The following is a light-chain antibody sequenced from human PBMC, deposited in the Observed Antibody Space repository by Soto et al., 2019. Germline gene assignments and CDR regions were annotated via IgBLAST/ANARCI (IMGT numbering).Light chain of an antibody. CDR3: KHYNNWPPDRT. J-gene: IGKJ1*01. V-gene: IGKV3-15*01. CDR2: GAS. Sequence: EIVMTQSPATLSVSPGERATLSCRASQSVGSNLAWYQLKPGQAPRLLIYGASTRATGIPARFSGSGSGTDFTLTISSLQAEDFAIYFCKHYNNWPPDRTFGQGTKVEIK. CDR1: QSVGSN.